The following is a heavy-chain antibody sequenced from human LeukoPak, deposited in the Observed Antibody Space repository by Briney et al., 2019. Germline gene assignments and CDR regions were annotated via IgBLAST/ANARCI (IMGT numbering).Heavy chain of an antibody. CDR1: GGSISSGGYY. D-gene: IGHD3-10*01. V-gene: IGHV4-31*03. CDR2: IYYSGST. Sequence: SQTLSLTCTVSGGSISSGGYYWSWIRQHPGKGLEWIGYIYYSGSTYYNPSLKGRVTISVDTSKNQFSLKLSSVTAADTAVYYCARSPDMVRGPYFDYWGQGTLVTVSS. CDR3: ARSPDMVRGPYFDY. J-gene: IGHJ4*02.